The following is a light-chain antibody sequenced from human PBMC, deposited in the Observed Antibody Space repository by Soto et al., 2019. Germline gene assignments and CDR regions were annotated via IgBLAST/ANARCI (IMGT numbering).Light chain of an antibody. Sequence: EIVMTQSPATLSVSPGERATLSCRASQSVSSNLAWYQQKPGQAPRLLIYGASIRATGIPARFSGSGSGTEFTLTISSLQSEDFAVYYCQQYNNWPPLFGGGTNVEIK. CDR3: QQYNNWPPL. J-gene: IGKJ4*01. CDR1: QSVSSN. V-gene: IGKV3D-15*01. CDR2: GAS.